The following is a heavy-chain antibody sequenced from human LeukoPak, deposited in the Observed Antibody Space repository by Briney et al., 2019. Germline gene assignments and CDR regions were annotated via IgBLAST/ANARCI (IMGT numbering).Heavy chain of an antibody. CDR1: GFTFSSFD. J-gene: IGHJ6*03. CDR3: ARGPPRGKYYYMDV. D-gene: IGHD1-1*01. Sequence: GGSLRLSCAASGFTFSSFDMHWVRRPTGQGLEWVSTIGTASDTYYPGSVEGRFTLSRDNAKNSLYLQMNSLTAGDTAVYYCARGPPRGKYYYMDVWGKGTTVTVSS. V-gene: IGHV3-13*01. CDR2: IGTASDT.